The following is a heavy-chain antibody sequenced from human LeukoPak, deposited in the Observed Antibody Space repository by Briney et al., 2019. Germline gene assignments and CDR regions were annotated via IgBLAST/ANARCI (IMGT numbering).Heavy chain of an antibody. V-gene: IGHV4-59*08. CDR1: GGSIRGYY. D-gene: IGHD2-15*01. Sequence: SETLSLTCTVSGGSIRGYYWSWIRQPPGKGLEWIGYIYYSGSTNYNPSLKSRVTISVDTSKNQFSLKLSSVTAADTAVYYCAMGGYCSGGSCYAIFDYWGQGTLVTVSS. J-gene: IGHJ4*02. CDR3: AMGGYCSGGSCYAIFDY. CDR2: IYYSGST.